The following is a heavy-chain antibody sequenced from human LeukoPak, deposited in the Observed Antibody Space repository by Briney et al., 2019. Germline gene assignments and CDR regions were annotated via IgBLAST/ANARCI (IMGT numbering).Heavy chain of an antibody. D-gene: IGHD3-22*01. J-gene: IGHJ4*02. CDR2: ISTSGNT. V-gene: IGHV4-4*07. Sequence: SETLSLTCTVSGDSISGYLRTWIRQPAGRRLEWIGRISTSGNTIYNPSLKSRVTMSLNTSKNQFSLKLSSVTAADTAVYYCARFSRDSSAYYSYYFDHWGQGTLVTVSS. CDR3: ARFSRDSSAYYSYYFDH. CDR1: GDSISGYL.